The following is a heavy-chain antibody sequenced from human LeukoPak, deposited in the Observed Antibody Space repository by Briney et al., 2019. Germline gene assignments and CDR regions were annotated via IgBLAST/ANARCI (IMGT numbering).Heavy chain of an antibody. CDR2: IYSGGST. CDR1: GFTVSSNY. J-gene: IGHJ4*02. CDR3: ARDRPGYYFDY. V-gene: IGHV3-53*01. Sequence: GGSLRLSWAASGFTVSSNYMSWVRQAPAKGLEWVSVIYSGGSTYYADSVKGRFTISRDNSKNTLYLQMNSLRAEDTAVYYCARDRPGYYFDYWGQGTLVTVSS. D-gene: IGHD7-27*01.